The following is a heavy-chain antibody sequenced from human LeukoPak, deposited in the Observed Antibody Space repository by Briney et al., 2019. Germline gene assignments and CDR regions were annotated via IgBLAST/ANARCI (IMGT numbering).Heavy chain of an antibody. CDR2: INSDASNT. J-gene: IGHJ6*02. CDR1: GFTFTYYG. Sequence: GGSLRLSCAASGFTFTYYGMHWVRQVPGKGLVWVSRINSDASNTAYADSVKGRFTISRDNAKNTLYLQMNNLRAEDTAVYYCANDKSFHMDVWGRGTTVTVSS. D-gene: IGHD1-1*01. CDR3: ANDKSFHMDV. V-gene: IGHV3-74*01.